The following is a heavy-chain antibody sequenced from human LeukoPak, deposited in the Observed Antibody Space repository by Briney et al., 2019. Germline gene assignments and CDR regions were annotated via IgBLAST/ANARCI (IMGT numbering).Heavy chain of an antibody. J-gene: IGHJ4*02. CDR1: GGSISSSSYY. V-gene: IGHV4-39*01. CDR3: ARQGYSYPNFVPSEFDY. D-gene: IGHD5-18*01. CDR2: IYYSGST. Sequence: KASETLSLTCTVSGGSISSSSYYWGWIRQPPGKGLEWIGSIYYSGSTYYNPSLKSRVTISVDTSKNQFSLKLSSVTAADTAVYYCARQGYSYPNFVPSEFDYWGQGTLVTVSS.